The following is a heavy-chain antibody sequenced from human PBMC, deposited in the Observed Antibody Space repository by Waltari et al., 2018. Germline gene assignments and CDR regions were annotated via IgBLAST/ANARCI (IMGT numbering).Heavy chain of an antibody. CDR2: IYSGGST. V-gene: IGHV3-53*01. Sequence: EVQLVESGGGLIQPGGSLRLSCAASGFTVSSNYMSGVRQAPGKGLEWVSVIYSGGSTYYADSVKGRFTISRDNSKNTLYLQMNSLRAEDTAVYYCARARASIAAAGGLKYYYYGMDVWGQGTTVTVSS. J-gene: IGHJ6*02. CDR3: ARARASIAAAGGLKYYYYGMDV. CDR1: GFTVSSNY. D-gene: IGHD6-13*01.